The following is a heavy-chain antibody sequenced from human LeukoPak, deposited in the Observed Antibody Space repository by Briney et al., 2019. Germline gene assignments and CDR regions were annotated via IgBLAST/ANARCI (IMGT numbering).Heavy chain of an antibody. J-gene: IGHJ3*02. Sequence: SETLSLTCTVSGGSISSSSYYWGWIRQPPGKGLEWIGSIYYSGSTYYNPSLKSRVTISVDTSKNQFSLKLSSVTAADTAVYYCARLVRGRESYLAFDIWGQGTMVTVSS. CDR3: ARLVRGRESYLAFDI. CDR1: GGSISSSSYY. D-gene: IGHD1-26*01. V-gene: IGHV4-39*01. CDR2: IYYSGST.